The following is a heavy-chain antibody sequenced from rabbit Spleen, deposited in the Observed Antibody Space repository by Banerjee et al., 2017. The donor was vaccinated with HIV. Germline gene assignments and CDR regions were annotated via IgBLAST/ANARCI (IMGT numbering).Heavy chain of an antibody. D-gene: IGHD8-1*01. J-gene: IGHJ6*01. Sequence: QSLEESGGGLVQPEGSLTLTCTASGFSFSANYYMCWVRQAPGKGLEWIGCINTGSGSAYYASWVISRFTISKTSSTTVTLQMTSLTAADTATYFCARNPYAGGSYFALWGPGTLVTVS. CDR1: GFSFSANYY. CDR3: ARNPYAGGSYFAL. CDR2: INTGSGSA. V-gene: IGHV1S40*01.